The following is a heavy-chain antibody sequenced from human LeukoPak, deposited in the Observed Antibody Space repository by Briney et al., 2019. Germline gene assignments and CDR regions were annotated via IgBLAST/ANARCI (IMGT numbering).Heavy chain of an antibody. CDR1: GGTFSSYA. Sequence: ASVKVSCKASGGTFSSYAISWVRQAPGQGLEWMGGIIPIFGTANYAQKFQGRVTITADESTSTAYMELSSLRSEDTAVYYCASSSAVDTAMVTPYNWFDPWGQGTLVTVSS. D-gene: IGHD5-18*01. V-gene: IGHV1-69*13. J-gene: IGHJ5*02. CDR3: ASSSAVDTAMVTPYNWFDP. CDR2: IIPIFGTA.